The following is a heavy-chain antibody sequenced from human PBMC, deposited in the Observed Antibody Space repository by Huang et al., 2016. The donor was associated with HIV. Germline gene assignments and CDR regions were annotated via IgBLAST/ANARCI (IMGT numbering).Heavy chain of an antibody. Sequence: QVQLVQSGSELKKPGASVKVSCKASGYTFTSYAMNWVRQAPGQGLEWMGWINTNTGNPPYAQGFTGRFVFSLDTSVSTAYLQISSLKAEDTAVYYCARPLYSSSWHGWDSIDYWGQGTLVTVSS. CDR2: INTNTGNP. CDR1: GYTFTSYA. J-gene: IGHJ4*02. V-gene: IGHV7-4-1*02. CDR3: ARPLYSSSWHGWDSIDY. D-gene: IGHD6-13*01.